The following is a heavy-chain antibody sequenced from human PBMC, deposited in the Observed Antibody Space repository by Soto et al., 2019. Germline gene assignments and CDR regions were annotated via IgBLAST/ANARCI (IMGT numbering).Heavy chain of an antibody. J-gene: IGHJ1*01. D-gene: IGHD6-13*01. CDR2: ISGSGGST. CDR1: GFTFSSYA. V-gene: IGHV3-23*01. Sequence: GGSLRLSCAASGFTFSSYAMSWVRQAPGKGLEWVSAISGSGGSTYYADSVKGRFTISRDNSKNTLYLQMNSLRAEDTAVYYCAKVFREEQQLVRALVEYFQHWGQGTLVTVSS. CDR3: AKVFREEQQLVRALVEYFQH.